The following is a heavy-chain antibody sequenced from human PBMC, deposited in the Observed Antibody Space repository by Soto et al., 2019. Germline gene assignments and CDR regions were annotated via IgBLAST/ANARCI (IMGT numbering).Heavy chain of an antibody. Sequence: GGPLRVSCAASGFTFGSYAMSWVRQAPGKGLEWVSAISGSGGSTYYADSVKGRFTISRDNSKNTLYLQMNSLRAEDTAVYYCAKIVGTLAYYYGMDVWGQGTTVTVSS. V-gene: IGHV3-23*01. CDR1: GFTFGSYA. CDR2: ISGSGGST. J-gene: IGHJ6*02. D-gene: IGHD1-1*01. CDR3: AKIVGTLAYYYGMDV.